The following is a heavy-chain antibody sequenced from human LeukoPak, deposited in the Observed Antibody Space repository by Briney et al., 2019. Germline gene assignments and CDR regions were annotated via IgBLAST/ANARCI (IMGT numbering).Heavy chain of an antibody. CDR1: GGSFSGYY. V-gene: IGHV4-34*01. Sequence: SETLSLTCAVYGGSFSGYYWSWIRQPPGKGLEWIGEIYHSGSTNYNPSLKSRVTISVDKSKNQFSLKLSSVTAADTAVYYCARRTTVTPPDAFDIWGQGTMVTVSS. CDR3: ARRTTVTPPDAFDI. D-gene: IGHD4-17*01. J-gene: IGHJ3*02. CDR2: IYHSGST.